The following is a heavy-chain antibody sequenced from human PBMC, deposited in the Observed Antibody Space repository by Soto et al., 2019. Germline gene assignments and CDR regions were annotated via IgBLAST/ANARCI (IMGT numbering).Heavy chain of an antibody. CDR2: IFPSDSQI. J-gene: IGHJ4*02. Sequence: GESLKISCKGSGYSLSNFWIGWVRQMPGRGLEWMGIIFPSDSQIKYSPSFQGQVTISADTSITTAYLQWDTLEASDSATYYCARHASGNVYYYLDGYFDSWGQGTPVSVSA. CDR3: ARHASGNVYYYLDGYFDS. D-gene: IGHD3-16*01. V-gene: IGHV5-51*01. CDR1: GYSLSNFW.